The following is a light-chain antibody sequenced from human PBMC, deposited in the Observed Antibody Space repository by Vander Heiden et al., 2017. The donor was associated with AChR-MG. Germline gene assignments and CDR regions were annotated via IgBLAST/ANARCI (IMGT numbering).Light chain of an antibody. CDR1: SSHIGAGYD. CDR3: QSYDSSLSGVV. Sequence: QSVLTQPPSVSGAPGQRLPISCTGSSSHIGAGYDVHWYQQLPGTAPKLLIYGNSNRPSGVPDRFSGSKSGTSASLAITGLQAEDEADYYCQSYDSSLSGVVFGGGTKLTVL. J-gene: IGLJ2*01. V-gene: IGLV1-40*01. CDR2: GNS.